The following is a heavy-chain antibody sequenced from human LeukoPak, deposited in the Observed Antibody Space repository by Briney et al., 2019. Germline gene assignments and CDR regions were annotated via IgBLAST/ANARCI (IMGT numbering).Heavy chain of an antibody. Sequence: ASVKVSCKVSGYTLTELSMHWVRQAPGKGLEWMGGFDPEDGETIYAQKFQGRVTMTEDTSTDTAYMELSSLRSEDTAVYYCAREGRGYSGYDSYGMDVWGQGTTVTVSS. V-gene: IGHV1-24*01. CDR1: GYTLTELS. CDR3: AREGRGYSGYDSYGMDV. D-gene: IGHD5-12*01. CDR2: FDPEDGET. J-gene: IGHJ6*02.